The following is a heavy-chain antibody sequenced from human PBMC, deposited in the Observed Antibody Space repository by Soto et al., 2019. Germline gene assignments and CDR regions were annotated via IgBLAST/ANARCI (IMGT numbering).Heavy chain of an antibody. Sequence: GGSLRLSCAASGFTFSSYAMSWVRQAPGKGLEWVSAISGSGGSTYYADSVKGRFTISRDNSKNTLYLQMNSLRAEDTAVYYCAKAHPAYDFWSGYPLDYWGQGTLVTVSS. CDR2: ISGSGGST. V-gene: IGHV3-23*01. CDR1: GFTFSSYA. D-gene: IGHD3-3*01. CDR3: AKAHPAYDFWSGYPLDY. J-gene: IGHJ4*02.